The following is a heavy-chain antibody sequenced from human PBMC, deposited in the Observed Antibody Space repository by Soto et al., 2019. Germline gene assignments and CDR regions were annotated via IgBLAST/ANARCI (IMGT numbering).Heavy chain of an antibody. J-gene: IGHJ1*01. D-gene: IGHD6-19*01. V-gene: IGHV3-33*01. CDR3: ARSETRGWYLYFQH. Sequence: GSLRLSCAASGFTFSSYGMHWVRQAPGKGLEWVAVIWYDGSNKYYADSVKGRFTISRDNSKNTLYLQMNSLRAEDTAVYYCARSETRGWYLYFQHWGQGTLVTVS. CDR2: IWYDGSNK. CDR1: GFTFSSYG.